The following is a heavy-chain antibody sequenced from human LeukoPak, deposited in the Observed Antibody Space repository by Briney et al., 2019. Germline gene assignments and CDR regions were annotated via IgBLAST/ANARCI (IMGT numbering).Heavy chain of an antibody. D-gene: IGHD3-16*01. Sequence: GGSLRLSCAASGFPFSRYTMNWVRQAPGKGLEWVSYISSSSSSIYYADSVKGRFTISKDNAENSLYLQMNSLRDEDTAVYYCARDTGGPDYWGQGTLVTVSS. CDR2: ISSSSSSI. CDR3: ARDTGGPDY. CDR1: GFPFSRYT. J-gene: IGHJ4*02. V-gene: IGHV3-48*02.